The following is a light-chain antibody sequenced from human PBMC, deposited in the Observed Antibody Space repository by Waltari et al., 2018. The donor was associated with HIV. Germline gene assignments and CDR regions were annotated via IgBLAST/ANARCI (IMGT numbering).Light chain of an antibody. V-gene: IGLV2-14*01. J-gene: IGLJ2*01. Sequence: QSALTQPAPASGSPGRAITIPCAGPGSDVGGYSFVSGYQQHPGKAPKLMVYEVSNRPSVVSNRFSGSKSGNTASLTISGLQAEDEAVYYCSSYTTTSNVELFGGGTKLTVL. CDR1: GSDVGGYSF. CDR2: EVS. CDR3: SSYTTTSNVEL.